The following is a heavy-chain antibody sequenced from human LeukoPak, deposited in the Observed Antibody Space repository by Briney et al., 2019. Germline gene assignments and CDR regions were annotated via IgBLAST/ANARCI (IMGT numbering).Heavy chain of an antibody. CDR2: ISYDGSNK. V-gene: IGHV3-30*09. J-gene: IGHJ4*02. Sequence: GRSLRLSCAASGFTFSSYDMHWVRQAPGKGLEWVAVISYDGSNKYYADSVKGQFAISRDNSKNTVYLQMNSLRVEDTAVYYCARANTPFADYWGQGTLVTVSS. CDR1: GFTFSSYD. CDR3: ARANTPFADY. D-gene: IGHD2-2*02.